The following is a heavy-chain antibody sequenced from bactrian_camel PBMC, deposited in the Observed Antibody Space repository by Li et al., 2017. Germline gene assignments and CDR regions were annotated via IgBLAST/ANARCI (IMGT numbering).Heavy chain of an antibody. D-gene: IGHD6*01. CDR2: IATGSGNT. V-gene: IGHV3S1*01. Sequence: HVQLVESGGGSVQAGGSLRLSCAASGYTYNRSCMAWLRQAPGKEREGVARIATGSGNTYYADSVKGRFTISRDNAKNTVYLQMDSLKPEDTAMYYCAATFTRRFRDSWTQKGLYNYWGQGTQVTVS. CDR1: GYTYNRSC. J-gene: IGHJ4*01. CDR3: AATFTRRFRDSWTQKGLYNY.